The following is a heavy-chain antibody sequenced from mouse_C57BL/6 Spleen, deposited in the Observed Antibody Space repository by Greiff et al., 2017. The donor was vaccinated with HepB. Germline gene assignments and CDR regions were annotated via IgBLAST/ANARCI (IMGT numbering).Heavy chain of an antibody. CDR2: ISYDSSN. J-gene: IGHJ1*03. CDR3: ARGDHYYGSNGYLYFDD. CDR1: GYSITSCYY. D-gene: IGHD1-1*01. Sequence: EVKLMESGPGLVKPSQSLSLTCSVTGYSITSCYYWNWIRQFPGNLLEWMGYISYDSSNNYNPSLNNRISITRNTSKNKFFLKLNSVTTEDTATYDCARGDHYYGSNGYLYFDDWGTGTTVTVSS. V-gene: IGHV3-6*01.